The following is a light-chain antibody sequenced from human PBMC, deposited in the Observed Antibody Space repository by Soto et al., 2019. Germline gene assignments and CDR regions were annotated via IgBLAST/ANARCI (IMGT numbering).Light chain of an antibody. CDR2: KAS. J-gene: IGKJ4*01. CDR3: QQYNSVPLT. CDR1: RSVSSW. Sequence: DIQMTQSPSTLSASVGDRVTITCRASRSVSSWLAWYQQKPGKAPKLLIYKASSLESGVPSRFSGSGSGTEFTLTISSLQPDDFANYYCQQYNSVPLTFGGGTKVEIK. V-gene: IGKV1-5*03.